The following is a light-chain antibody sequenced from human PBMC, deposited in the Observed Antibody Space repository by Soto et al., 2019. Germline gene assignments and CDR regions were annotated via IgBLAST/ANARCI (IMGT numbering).Light chain of an antibody. V-gene: IGKV3-20*01. CDR3: QQYGGSALYT. J-gene: IGKJ2*01. CDR1: QNISSSY. CDR2: AAS. Sequence: EIVLTQSPGTLSLSPGERATLSCRASQNISSSYLAWYKQKPGQAPRLLIHAASSRATGIPDRFSGSGSGTDFTLTISRLEPEDFAVYYCQQYGGSALYTFGQGTKLEIK.